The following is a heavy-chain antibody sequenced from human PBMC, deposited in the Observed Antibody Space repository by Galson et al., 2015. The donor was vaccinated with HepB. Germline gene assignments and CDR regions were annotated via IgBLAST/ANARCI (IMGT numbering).Heavy chain of an antibody. J-gene: IGHJ5*02. CDR3: ASGALVGVVGGSLNYCFDP. Sequence: SVKVSCKASGYTFSTYSIPWARQAPGQGLEWMGWMSPDNRDTNYARKLQDRVTMTTDTFTSTAYMELRSLRSDDTAVYYCASGALVGVVGGSLNYCFDPWGQGTLVTVSS. CDR2: MSPDNRDT. V-gene: IGHV1-18*01. CDR1: GYTFSTYS. D-gene: IGHD2-15*01.